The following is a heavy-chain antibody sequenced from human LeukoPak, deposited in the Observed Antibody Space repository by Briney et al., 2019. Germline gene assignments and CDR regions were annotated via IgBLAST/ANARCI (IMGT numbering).Heavy chain of an antibody. V-gene: IGHV4-34*01. CDR2: INHSGST. Sequence: SETLSLTCAVYGGSFSGYYWSWIRQPPGKGLEWIGEINHSGSTNYNPSLKSRVTISVGTSKNQFSLKLSSVTAADTAVYYCARGRKHSRDFDYWGQGTLVTVSS. D-gene: IGHD3-22*01. CDR3: ARGRKHSRDFDY. CDR1: GGSFSGYY. J-gene: IGHJ4*02.